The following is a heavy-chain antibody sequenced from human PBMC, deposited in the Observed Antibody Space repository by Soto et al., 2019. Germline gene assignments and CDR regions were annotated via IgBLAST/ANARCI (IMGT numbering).Heavy chain of an antibody. D-gene: IGHD3-3*01. J-gene: IGHJ4*02. Sequence: VQLLESGGGLVQPGGSLRLSCAASGFTFSSYAMSWVRQAPGKGLEWVSAISGSGGSTYYADSVKGRFTISRDNSKNTLYLQMNSLRAEDTAVYYCATDYDFWSGYRTWTDYWGQGTLVTVSS. CDR2: ISGSGGST. CDR3: ATDYDFWSGYRTWTDY. CDR1: GFTFSSYA. V-gene: IGHV3-23*01.